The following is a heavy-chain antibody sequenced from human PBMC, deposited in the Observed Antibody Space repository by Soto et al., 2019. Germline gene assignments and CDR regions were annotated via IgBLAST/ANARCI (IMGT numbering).Heavy chain of an antibody. Sequence: TLSLNCALYPASFSSYYWSLIRHPKGKGLEWIGEINHSGSTNYNPSLKRRVTRSVDTSKNQFSLKLSSVTAADTAVYYCAREASSGYRNNWFDPWGQGTLVTVS. CDR1: PASFSSYY. CDR3: AREASSGYRNNWFDP. J-gene: IGHJ5*02. V-gene: IGHV4-34*01. CDR2: INHSGST. D-gene: IGHD3-22*01.